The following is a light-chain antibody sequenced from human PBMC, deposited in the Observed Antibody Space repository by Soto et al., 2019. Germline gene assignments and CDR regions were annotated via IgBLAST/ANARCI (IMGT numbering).Light chain of an antibody. V-gene: IGLV2-14*01. CDR2: DVT. Sequence: QSALTQPASVSEPPGQSITISCTGTSSDVGAYNYVSWYQHHPGKAPRLEIYDVTNRPSGISDRFSGSKSGNTASLTISGLLAEDEADYYCTSYTSISTYVFGTGTKVTVL. CDR3: TSYTSISTYV. J-gene: IGLJ1*01. CDR1: SSDVGAYNY.